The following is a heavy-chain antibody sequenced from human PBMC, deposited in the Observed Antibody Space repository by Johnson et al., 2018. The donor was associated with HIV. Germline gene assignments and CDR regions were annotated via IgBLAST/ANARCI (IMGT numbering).Heavy chain of an antibody. V-gene: IGHV3-23*04. Sequence: MQLVESGGGLVQPGGSLRLSCAASGFTFSSYALTWVRQAPGKGLEWVSTVSDGAGNTYYADSVKGRFTISRDNSKNTLYLQMNSLRAEETAVYYCAKDLFTEREDDAFDIWGQGTMVTVSS. CDR2: VSDGAGNT. J-gene: IGHJ3*02. CDR1: GFTFSSYA. D-gene: IGHD1-26*01. CDR3: AKDLFTEREDDAFDI.